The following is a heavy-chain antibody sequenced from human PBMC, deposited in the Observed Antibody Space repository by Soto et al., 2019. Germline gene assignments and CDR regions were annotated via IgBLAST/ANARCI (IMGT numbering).Heavy chain of an antibody. CDR3: AKNTPLLWLGELGLPGEIDY. Sequence: PGGSLRLSCAASGFTFSSYGMHWVRQAPGKGLEWVAVISYDGSNKYYADSVKGRFTISRDNSKNTLYLQMNSLRAEDTAVYYCAKNTPLLWLGELGLPGEIDYWRQGTLVTAPQ. J-gene: IGHJ4*02. CDR2: ISYDGSNK. D-gene: IGHD3-10*01. CDR1: GFTFSSYG. V-gene: IGHV3-30*18.